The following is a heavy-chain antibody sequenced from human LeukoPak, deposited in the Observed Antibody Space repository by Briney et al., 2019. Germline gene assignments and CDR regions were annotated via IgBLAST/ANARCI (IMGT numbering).Heavy chain of an antibody. V-gene: IGHV3-7*01. J-gene: IGHJ4*02. CDR2: IKQDGSEK. CDR1: GFTFSTYW. CDR3: TREAAAGIDY. Sequence: GGSLRLSCAASGFTFSTYWMGWVRQAPGKGLEWVANIKQDGSEKYYLDSVKGRFTISRDNAKDSLYLQMNSLRAEDTAVYFCTREAAAGIDYWGQGTLVTVSS. D-gene: IGHD6-13*01.